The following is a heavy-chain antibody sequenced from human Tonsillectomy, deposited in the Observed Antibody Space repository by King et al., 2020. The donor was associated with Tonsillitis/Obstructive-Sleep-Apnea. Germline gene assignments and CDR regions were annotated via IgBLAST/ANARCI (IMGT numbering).Heavy chain of an antibody. V-gene: IGHV3-33*01. CDR1: GFTFSGFG. CDR2: MSYDGSNN. Sequence: VQLVESGGGVVQPGRSLRLSCAASGFTFSGFGMHWVRQAPGKGLEWVAFMSYDGSNNYYADSVKGRFSISRGNSKNMLYLQMNSLRAEDTAVYYCARKIGYNLGALDMWGLGTMVTVSS. D-gene: IGHD5-24*01. J-gene: IGHJ3*02. CDR3: ARKIGYNLGALDM.